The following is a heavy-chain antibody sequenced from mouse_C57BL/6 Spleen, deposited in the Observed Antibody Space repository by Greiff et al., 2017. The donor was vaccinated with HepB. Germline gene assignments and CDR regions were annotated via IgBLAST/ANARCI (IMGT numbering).Heavy chain of an antibody. J-gene: IGHJ2*01. Sequence: VQGVESGAELVRPGASVTLSCKASGYTFTDYEMHWVKQTPVHGLEWIGAIDPETGGTAYNQKFKGKAILTADKSSSTAYMELRSLTSEDSAVYYCTRGTGRSYFDYWGQGTTLTVSS. D-gene: IGHD3-1*01. CDR3: TRGTGRSYFDY. V-gene: IGHV1-15*01. CDR1: GYTFTDYE. CDR2: IDPETGGT.